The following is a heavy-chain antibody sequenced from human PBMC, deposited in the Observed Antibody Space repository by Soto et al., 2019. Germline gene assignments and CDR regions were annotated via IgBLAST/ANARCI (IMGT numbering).Heavy chain of an antibody. CDR2: IKSKTDGGTT. V-gene: IGHV3-15*01. D-gene: IGHD5-18*01. J-gene: IGHJ5*02. CDR1: GFTFSNAW. Sequence: EVQLVESGGGFVKPGGSLRLSCAASGFTFSNAWMSWVRQAPGKGLAWVGHIKSKTDGGTTDYAAPVKGRSTISRDDSNNTLYLQMNSLNTGDTAVYYWTTGTWIQLWLPDLWGQGTLVTVSS. CDR3: TTGTWIQLWLPDL.